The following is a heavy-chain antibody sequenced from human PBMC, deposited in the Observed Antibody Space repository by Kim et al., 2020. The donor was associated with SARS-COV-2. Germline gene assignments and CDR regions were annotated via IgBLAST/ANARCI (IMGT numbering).Heavy chain of an antibody. CDR3: AKDQIAVAGYLHVGGYFQH. V-gene: IGHV3-30*18. CDR1: GFTFSSYG. J-gene: IGHJ1*01. D-gene: IGHD6-19*01. CDR2: ISYDGSNK. Sequence: GGSLRLSCAASGFTFSSYGMHWVRQAPGKGLEWVAVISYDGSNKYYADSVKGRFTISRDNSKNTLYLQMNSLRAEDTAVYYCAKDQIAVAGYLHVGGYFQHWGQGTLVTVSS.